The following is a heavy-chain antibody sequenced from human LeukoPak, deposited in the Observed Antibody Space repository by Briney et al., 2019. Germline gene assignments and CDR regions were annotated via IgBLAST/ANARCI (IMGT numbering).Heavy chain of an antibody. CDR1: GFTFSSYG. V-gene: IGHV3-30*03. J-gene: IGHJ4*02. CDR3: ASGYCGGDCYSPEYFDY. Sequence: PGGSLRLSCAASGFTFSSYGMHWVRQAPGKGLEWVAVISHDGSNKHYADSVKGRFTISRDNSKNTLYLQMNSLRAEDTAVYYCASGYCGGDCYSPEYFDYWGQGTLVTVSS. D-gene: IGHD2-21*02. CDR2: ISHDGSNK.